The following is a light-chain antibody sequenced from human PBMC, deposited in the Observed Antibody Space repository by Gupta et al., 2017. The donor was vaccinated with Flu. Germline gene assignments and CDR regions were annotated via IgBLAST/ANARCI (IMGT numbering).Light chain of an antibody. J-gene: IGKJ1*01. Sequence: DIQMTQSPPSLSASVGDRVTITCRASQGISNHLAWFQQKPGKAPKSLIYAASSLQSGVPSRFSGSGSGTDFTLIISSLQPEDSATYYCQQEHSSPKTFGQGTKVEIK. CDR1: QGISNH. CDR2: AAS. CDR3: QQEHSSPKT. V-gene: IGKV1-16*01.